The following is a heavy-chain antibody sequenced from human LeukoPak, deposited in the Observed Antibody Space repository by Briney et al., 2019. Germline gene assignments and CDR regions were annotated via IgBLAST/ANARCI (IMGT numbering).Heavy chain of an antibody. J-gene: IGHJ4*02. D-gene: IGHD4-11*01. CDR2: INPNSGGT. CDR1: GYTFTGYY. CDR3: ARDRGNDYSNYIN. V-gene: IGHV1-2*02. Sequence: ASVKVSCKASGYTFTGYYMHWVRQAPGQGLEWMGWINPNSGGTNYAQKFQGRVTMTRDTSISTAYMELSRLRSDDTAVYYCARDRGNDYSNYINWGQGTLVTVSS.